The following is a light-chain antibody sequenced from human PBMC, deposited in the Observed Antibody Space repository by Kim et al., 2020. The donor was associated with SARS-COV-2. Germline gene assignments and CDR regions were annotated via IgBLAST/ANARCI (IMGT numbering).Light chain of an antibody. V-gene: IGKV3-15*01. J-gene: IGKJ4*01. CDR2: GAY. CDR1: QSISTN. CDR3: QQYNNWPQLT. Sequence: EIVMTQSPATLSVSPGERATLPCRASQSISTNLVWYQHKPGQPPRLLIYGAYTRATGIPARFSGSGSETEFTLTISSLQSEDFAVYYCQQYNNWPQLTFGGGTKVDIK.